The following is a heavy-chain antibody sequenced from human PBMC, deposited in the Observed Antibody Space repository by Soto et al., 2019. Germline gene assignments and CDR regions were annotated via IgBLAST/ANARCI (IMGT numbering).Heavy chain of an antibody. CDR1: GFSLTTNRVV. V-gene: IGHV2-5*02. J-gene: IGHJ4*02. CDR2: IYGDDDK. CDR3: VHRPTVTSDDY. Sequence: SGPTLVNPTQTLTLTCTFSGFSLTTNRVVVGWVRQPPGKAPSWLAFIYGDDDKRYSPSLWSRLTITKDTSKNQVVLTMTNLDPVDTATSYCVHRPTVTSDDYWGRGTLVTVSS. D-gene: IGHD4-17*01.